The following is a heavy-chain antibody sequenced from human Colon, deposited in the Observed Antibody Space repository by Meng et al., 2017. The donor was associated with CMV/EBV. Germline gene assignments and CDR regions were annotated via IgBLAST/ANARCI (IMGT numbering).Heavy chain of an antibody. D-gene: IGHD5-24*01. CDR3: ARGEGYYDR. CDR2: ISTYNGNT. J-gene: IGHJ5*02. Sequence: QGQLVQAGVEVKKPGTPLNLSCKASGYTFTGYWMHWVRQAPGQGLEWLGWISTYNGNTNYAERFEGRVTMTTDTDTSTVFMELRSLTSDDTAEYYCARGEGYYDRWGQGTLVTVSS. CDR1: GYTFTGYW. V-gene: IGHV1-18*04.